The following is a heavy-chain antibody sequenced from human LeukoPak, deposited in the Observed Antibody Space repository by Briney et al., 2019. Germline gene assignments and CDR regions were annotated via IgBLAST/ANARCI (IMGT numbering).Heavy chain of an antibody. D-gene: IGHD2-8*02. CDR3: ATGPFSYYFDY. CDR1: GGSISSYY. Sequence: PETLSLTCTVSGGSISSYYWSWIRQPPGKGLEWIGYIYYSGSTNYNPSLKSRVTISVDTSKNQFSLKLSSVTAADTAVYYCATGPFSYYFDYWGQGTLVTVSS. V-gene: IGHV4-59*01. CDR2: IYYSGST. J-gene: IGHJ4*02.